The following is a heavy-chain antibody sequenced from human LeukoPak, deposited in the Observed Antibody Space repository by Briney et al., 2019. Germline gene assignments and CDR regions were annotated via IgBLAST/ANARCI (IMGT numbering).Heavy chain of an antibody. V-gene: IGHV3-66*01. CDR2: IYSGGRT. CDR1: VFTVSSNY. J-gene: IGHJ6*02. CDR3: ARSSGYDYYYGMDV. Sequence: GGSLRLSCAASVFTVSSNYMSWVRQAPGKGLERVSVIYSGGRTYYADSVKGRFTISRDNSKNTLYLQMNSLRAEDTAVYYCARSSGYDYYYGMDVWGQGTTVTVSS. D-gene: IGHD3-22*01.